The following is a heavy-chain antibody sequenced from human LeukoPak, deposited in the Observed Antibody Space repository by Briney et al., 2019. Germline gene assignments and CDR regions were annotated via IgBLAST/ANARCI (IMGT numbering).Heavy chain of an antibody. CDR3: SRVEGYYDSSGYFDAFDI. CDR1: GFTFSSYS. CDR2: ISSSSSYI. D-gene: IGHD3-22*01. J-gene: IGHJ3*02. Sequence: GGSLRLSCAASGFTFSSYSMNWVRQAPGKGLEWVSSISSSSSYIYYADSVKGRFTISRDNAKNSLYLQMNSLRAEDTAVYYCSRVEGYYDSSGYFDAFDIWGQGTMVTVPS. V-gene: IGHV3-21*01.